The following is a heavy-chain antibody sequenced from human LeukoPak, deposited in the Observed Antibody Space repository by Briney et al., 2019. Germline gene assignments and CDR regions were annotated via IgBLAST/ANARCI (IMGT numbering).Heavy chain of an antibody. CDR1: GFTLKIYP. CDR2: ISHDGSDT. V-gene: IGHV3-30*04. J-gene: IGHJ3*02. Sequence: GGSLRLSCAASGFTLKIYPMHWVRQAPGKRLEWLSVISHDGSDTNNADSVKGRFTISRDNSKNTIYLQLNSLRPEDTAMYYCAREGVQTTVDAFDIWGLGTMVIVSS. D-gene: IGHD4-17*01. CDR3: AREGVQTTVDAFDI.